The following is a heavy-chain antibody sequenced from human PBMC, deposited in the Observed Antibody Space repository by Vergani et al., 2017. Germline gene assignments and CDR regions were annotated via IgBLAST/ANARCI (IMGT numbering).Heavy chain of an antibody. CDR2: ISGHGDRT. V-gene: IGHV3-23*01. Sequence: EVHLLESGGGQVEAGGSLRLSCVASGFTFSNSAMSWVRQTSGKGLEWVSAISGHGDRTYYADSVKGRFTISRDNSKNTLYLQMNSLRAEDTAVYYCAKDTRGIVGATTGYWGQGTLVTVSS. J-gene: IGHJ4*02. CDR1: GFTFSNSA. D-gene: IGHD1-26*01. CDR3: AKDTRGIVGATTGY.